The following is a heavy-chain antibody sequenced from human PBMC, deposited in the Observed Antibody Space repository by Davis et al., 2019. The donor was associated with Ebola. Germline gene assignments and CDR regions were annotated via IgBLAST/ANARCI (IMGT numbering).Heavy chain of an antibody. J-gene: IGHJ3*02. CDR1: GFTLSSYS. Sequence: GESLKIPCAASGFTLSSYSMNWVRQAPGKGPEWVSYISSSSSTIYYADSVKGRFTISRDNAKNSLYLQMNSLRDEDTAVYYCARDIVVVPAAIRSWDAFDIWGQGTMVTVSS. CDR2: ISSSSSTI. V-gene: IGHV3-48*02. D-gene: IGHD2-2*01. CDR3: ARDIVVVPAAIRSWDAFDI.